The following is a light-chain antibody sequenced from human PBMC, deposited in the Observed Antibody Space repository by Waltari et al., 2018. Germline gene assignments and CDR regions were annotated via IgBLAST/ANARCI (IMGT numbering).Light chain of an antibody. CDR2: RNN. J-gene: IGLJ2*01. Sequence: QSVLTQPPSASGTPGQRVTIPCSGSSSNTGSNYVYWYQQRPGTTPKLLIYRNNQRPSGVPDRFSGSKSGTSASLAISGLRSEDEADYYCAAWDDSLSGVVFGGGTKLTVL. CDR3: AAWDDSLSGVV. CDR1: SSNTGSNY. V-gene: IGLV1-47*01.